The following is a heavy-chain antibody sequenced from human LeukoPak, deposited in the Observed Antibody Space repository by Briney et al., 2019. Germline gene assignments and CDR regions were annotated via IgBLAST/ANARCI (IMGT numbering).Heavy chain of an antibody. Sequence: SVKVSCKASGGTFISYAISWVRQAPGQGLEWMGGIIPIFGTANYAQKFQGRVTITADESTSTAYMELSSLRSEDTAVYYCAREAKYYYYYGMDVWGQGTTVTVSS. CDR2: IIPIFGTA. V-gene: IGHV1-69*01. J-gene: IGHJ6*02. CDR3: AREAKYYYYYGMDV. CDR1: GGTFISYA.